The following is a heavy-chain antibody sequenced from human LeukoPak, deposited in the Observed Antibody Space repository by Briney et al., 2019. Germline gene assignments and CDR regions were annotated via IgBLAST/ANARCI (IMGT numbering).Heavy chain of an antibody. CDR1: GFSFSDHY. Sequence: GGSLRLSCAASGFSFSDHYMAWIRQAPGKGLEWVSYVSGSGNTIYHADSVKGRFTISRDTAKNSVHLQMNSLRVDDTAVYYCARGPDYYYERSGSFDYWGQGTLVTVSS. D-gene: IGHD3-22*01. CDR2: VSGSGNTI. CDR3: ARGPDYYYERSGSFDY. V-gene: IGHV3-11*01. J-gene: IGHJ4*02.